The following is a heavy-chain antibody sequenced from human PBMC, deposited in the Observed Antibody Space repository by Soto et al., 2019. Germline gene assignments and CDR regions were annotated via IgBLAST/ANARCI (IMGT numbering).Heavy chain of an antibody. CDR1: GFTFSSYE. CDR3: TRGDMALNDY. D-gene: IGHD2-15*01. V-gene: IGHV3-49*04. CDR2: IRNKAYRGTT. J-gene: IGHJ4*02. Sequence: PGGSLRLSCAAFGFTFSSYEFNWVRQAPGKGLEWISFIRNKAYRGTTKYAASVRGRFTISRDDSKSIAYLQMNSLKTEDTAVYYCTRGDMALNDYWGQGTLVTVSS.